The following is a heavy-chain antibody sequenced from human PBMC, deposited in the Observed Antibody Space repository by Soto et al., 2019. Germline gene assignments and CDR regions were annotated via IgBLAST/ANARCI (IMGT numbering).Heavy chain of an antibody. CDR3: ARIGRREWLKRYYYYRDV. Sequence: QVQLQQWGAGLLKPSETLSLTCAVYGGSFSGYYWSWIRQPPGKGLEWIGEINHSGSTNYNPSLKSRVTISVDTSKNQFSLKLSSVTAADTAVYYCARIGRREWLKRYYYYRDVWGKGTTVTVSS. V-gene: IGHV4-34*01. CDR2: INHSGST. J-gene: IGHJ6*03. D-gene: IGHD3-3*01. CDR1: GGSFSGYY.